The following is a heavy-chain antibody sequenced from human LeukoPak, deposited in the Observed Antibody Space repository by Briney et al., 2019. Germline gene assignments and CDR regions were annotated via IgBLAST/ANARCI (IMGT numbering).Heavy chain of an antibody. CDR2: IIPIFGTA. V-gene: IGHV1-69*05. Sequence: SVKVSCKASGGTFRSYAISWVRQAPGQGLEWMGGIIPIFGTANYAQKFQGRVTITTDESTSTAYMELSSLRSEDTAVYYCARDVDTAMFYNWFDPWGQGTLVTVSS. CDR1: GGTFRSYA. CDR3: ARDVDTAMFYNWFDP. D-gene: IGHD5-18*01. J-gene: IGHJ5*02.